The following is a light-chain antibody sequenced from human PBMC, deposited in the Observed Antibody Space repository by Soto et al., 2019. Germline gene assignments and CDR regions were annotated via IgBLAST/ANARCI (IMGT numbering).Light chain of an antibody. CDR1: QSISSW. J-gene: IGKJ2*01. Sequence: DIQMTQSPSTLSASVGDRVTITCRASQSISSWLAWYQQKPGKVPKLLIYNASSLESGVPSRFSGSGSGTEFTLTISILLLDDYATYYCQEYNSHSRFTFGQGTKLEI. CDR3: QEYNSHSRFT. CDR2: NAS. V-gene: IGKV1-5*03.